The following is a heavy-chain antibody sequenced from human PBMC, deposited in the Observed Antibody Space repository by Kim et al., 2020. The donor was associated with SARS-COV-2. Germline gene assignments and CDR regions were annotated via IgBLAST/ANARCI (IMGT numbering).Heavy chain of an antibody. D-gene: IGHD3-10*01. CDR2: ISSSSVTT. Sequence: GGSLRLSCTASGFSFSDYYMSWIRQAPGKGLEWVSYISSSSVTTYYADSVKRRFTISRDNAKNSLYLQMNSLRAEDTGVYCCARGGVVRGVTSDYWGQGALVTVSS. J-gene: IGHJ4*02. CDR3: ARGGVVRGVTSDY. CDR1: GFSFSDYY. V-gene: IGHV3-11*04.